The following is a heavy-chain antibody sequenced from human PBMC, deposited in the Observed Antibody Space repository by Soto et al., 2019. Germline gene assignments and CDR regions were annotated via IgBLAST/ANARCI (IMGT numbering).Heavy chain of an antibody. CDR1: GGSISRGGYF. CDR2: IYHTGST. Sequence: TLSLTCTVSGGSISRGGYFWSWIRQHPGKGLEWIGYIYHTGSTNYNPSLKSRVTISVDTSKNQFSLRLTSVTAADTAVYYCARLRIQADGSSWGQGTMVTVYS. J-gene: IGHJ4*02. CDR3: ARLRIQADGSS. D-gene: IGHD6-13*01. V-gene: IGHV4-31*03.